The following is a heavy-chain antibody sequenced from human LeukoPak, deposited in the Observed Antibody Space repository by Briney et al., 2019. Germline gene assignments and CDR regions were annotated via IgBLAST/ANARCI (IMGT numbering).Heavy chain of an antibody. V-gene: IGHV3-23*01. J-gene: IGHJ4*02. CDR3: AKDLSSGYPYYFDY. D-gene: IGHD3-22*01. Sequence: PGGPLRLSCAASGFTFSSYAMGWVRQAPGKGLEWVSAISASGGTTYYADSVKGRFTISRDNSKNTLYLQMNSLRAEDTAVYYCAKDLSSGYPYYFDYWGQGTLVTVSS. CDR2: ISASGGTT. CDR1: GFTFSSYA.